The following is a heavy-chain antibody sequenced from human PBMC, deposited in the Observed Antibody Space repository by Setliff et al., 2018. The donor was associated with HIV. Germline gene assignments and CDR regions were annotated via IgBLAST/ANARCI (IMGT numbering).Heavy chain of an antibody. CDR3: APVSGNYYDSSGYEGVEPSDF. D-gene: IGHD3-22*01. CDR2: ISSSSNSI. V-gene: IGHV3-21*01. CDR1: GFTFSSYT. Sequence: GGSLRLSCAISGFTFSSYTMHWVRQAPGKGLEWVSSISSSSNSIYYTDSVKGRFTISSDNAKNSLYLQMNRLKPEDSGVYYCAPVSGNYYDSSGYEGVEPSDFWGQGIPVTVSS. J-gene: IGHJ4*02.